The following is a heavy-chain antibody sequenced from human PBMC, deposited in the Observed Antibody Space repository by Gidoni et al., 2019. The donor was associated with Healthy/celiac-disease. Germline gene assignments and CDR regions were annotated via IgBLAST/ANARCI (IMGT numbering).Heavy chain of an antibody. Sequence: QVQLQESGPGLVKPSQTLSLTCTVSGGSISSGDYYWSWIRQPPGKGLEWIGYIYYSGSTYYNPSLKSRVTISVDTSKNQFSLKLSSVTAADTAVYYCARDDRLTAAAGFREYYHGMDVWGQGTTVTVSS. CDR3: ARDDRLTAAAGFREYYHGMDV. CDR1: GGSISSGDYY. D-gene: IGHD6-13*01. CDR2: IYYSGST. J-gene: IGHJ6*02. V-gene: IGHV4-30-4*01.